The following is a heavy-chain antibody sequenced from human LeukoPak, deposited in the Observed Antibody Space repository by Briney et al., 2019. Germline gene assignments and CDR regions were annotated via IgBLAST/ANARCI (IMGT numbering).Heavy chain of an antibody. Sequence: SETLSLTCTVSGGSISSYYWSWIRQPPGKGLERIGYIYYSGSTNYNPSLKSRVTISVDTSKNQFSLKLSSVTAADTAVYYCARHSGGRDSSGEYWYFDLWGRGTLVTVSS. CDR3: ARHSGGRDSSGEYWYFDL. V-gene: IGHV4-59*08. CDR1: GGSISSYY. J-gene: IGHJ2*01. CDR2: IYYSGST. D-gene: IGHD3-22*01.